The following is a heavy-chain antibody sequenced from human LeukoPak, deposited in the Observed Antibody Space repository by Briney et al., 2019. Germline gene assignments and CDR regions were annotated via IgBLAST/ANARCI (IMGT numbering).Heavy chain of an antibody. CDR1: GYTFTGYY. J-gene: IGHJ6*02. CDR3: ARGRDGYVNYYYYYGMDV. Sequence: ASVKVSCKASGYTFTGYYMHCVRQAPGQGLEWMGWINPNSGGTNYAQKFQGRVTMTRDTSISTAYMELSRLRSDDTAVYYCARGRDGYVNYYYYYGMDVWGQGTTVTVSS. CDR2: INPNSGGT. V-gene: IGHV1-2*02. D-gene: IGHD5-24*01.